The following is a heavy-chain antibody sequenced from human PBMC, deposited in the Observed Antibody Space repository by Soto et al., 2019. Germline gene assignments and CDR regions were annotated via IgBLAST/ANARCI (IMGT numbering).Heavy chain of an antibody. CDR2: IIPILGIA. CDR1: GGTFSSYT. D-gene: IGHD2-2*02. CDR3: AMEYCSTTSCYRDY. Sequence: QVQLVQSGAEVKKPGSAVKVSCKASGGTFSSYTIRWVRQAPGQGLEWMGRIIPILGIANYAQKFQGRVTITADKSTSTAYMELSSMRSEDTAVYYCAMEYCSTTSCYRDYWGQGTLVTVSS. V-gene: IGHV1-69*02. J-gene: IGHJ4*02.